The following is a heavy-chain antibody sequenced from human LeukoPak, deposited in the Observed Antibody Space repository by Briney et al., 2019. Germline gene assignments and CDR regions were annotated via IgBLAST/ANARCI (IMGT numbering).Heavy chain of an antibody. J-gene: IGHJ5*02. D-gene: IGHD3-10*01. Sequence: SETLSLTCTVSGGSISSYYWSWIRQPAGKGLEWIGRIYTSGSTNYNPSLKSRVTMSVDTSKNQFSLKLSSVTAADTGVYYCARGHYYGSGSYSPWFDPWGQGTLVTVSS. CDR2: IYTSGST. CDR3: ARGHYYGSGSYSPWFDP. V-gene: IGHV4-4*07. CDR1: GGSISSYY.